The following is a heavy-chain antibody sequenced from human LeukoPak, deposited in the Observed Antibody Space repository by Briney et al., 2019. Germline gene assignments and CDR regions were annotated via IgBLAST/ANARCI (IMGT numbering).Heavy chain of an antibody. D-gene: IGHD6-13*01. J-gene: IGHJ6*02. CDR3: ARVLGLAAAGTRWYYYYGMDV. Sequence: ASVKVSCKASGYTFTSYDINWVRQATGQGLEWMGWMNPNSGNTGYAQKFQGRVTMTRNTSISTAYMELSSLRSEDTAVYYCARVLGLAAAGTRWYYYYGMDVWGQGTTVTVSS. V-gene: IGHV1-8*01. CDR2: MNPNSGNT. CDR1: GYTFTSYD.